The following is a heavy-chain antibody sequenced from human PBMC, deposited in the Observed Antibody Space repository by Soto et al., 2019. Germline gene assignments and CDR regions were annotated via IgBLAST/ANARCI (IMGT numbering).Heavy chain of an antibody. CDR1: GFTFRSYA. J-gene: IGHJ4*02. CDR3: AKEGVVVIEYYFDY. V-gene: IGHV3-23*01. Sequence: SRTFSGPASGFTFRSYALSLFIQAPGNGREWVSAITGSAASTYYADSVKGRCTISRDNSNNTLYLQMNSLRAEDTAVYYCAKEGVVVIEYYFDYWGQGT. CDR2: ITGSAAST. D-gene: IGHD3-22*01.